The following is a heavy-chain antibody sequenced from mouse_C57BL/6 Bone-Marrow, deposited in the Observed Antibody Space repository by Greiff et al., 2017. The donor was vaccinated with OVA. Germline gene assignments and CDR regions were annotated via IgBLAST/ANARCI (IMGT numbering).Heavy chain of an antibody. D-gene: IGHD1-1*01. J-gene: IGHJ4*01. CDR3: ARGGGSSYYYAMDY. CDR1: GYTFTSHW. Sequence: QVQLQQPGAELVKPGASVKLSCKASGYTFTSHWMHWVKQRPGQGLEWIGMIHPNSGSTNYNEKFKSKATLTVDKSSSTAYMQLSSLTSEDSAVYYCARGGGSSYYYAMDYWGQGTSVTVSS. V-gene: IGHV1-64*01. CDR2: IHPNSGST.